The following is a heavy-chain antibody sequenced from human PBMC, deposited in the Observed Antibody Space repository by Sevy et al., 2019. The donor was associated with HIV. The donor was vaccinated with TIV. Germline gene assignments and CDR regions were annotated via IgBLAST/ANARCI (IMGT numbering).Heavy chain of an antibody. CDR1: GGSISSGDYY. CDR3: ATKSAEGYGMDV. J-gene: IGHJ6*02. CDR2: IYYSGST. Sequence: SETLSLTCTVSGGSISSGDYYWTWTRQPPGKGLEWIGYIYYSGSTYYNPSLKSRLTISVDTSKNQFSLRLSSVTAADTAVDYCATKSAEGYGMDVWGQGTTVTVSS. V-gene: IGHV4-30-4*01.